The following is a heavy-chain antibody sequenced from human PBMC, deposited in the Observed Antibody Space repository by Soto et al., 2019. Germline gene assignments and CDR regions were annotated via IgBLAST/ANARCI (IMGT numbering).Heavy chain of an antibody. CDR1: GFTFSTYW. CDR2: MNSDGSTT. Sequence: GGSLRLSCAASGFTFSTYWMHWVRQAPGRGLVWVSRMNSDGSTTNYADSVKGRFTISRDNAKNTLYLQMDSLRVEDTAVYYCFGSSHYYLGFPFESWGQGTLVTVSS. V-gene: IGHV3-74*01. D-gene: IGHD3-22*01. J-gene: IGHJ4*02. CDR3: FGSSHYYLGFPFES.